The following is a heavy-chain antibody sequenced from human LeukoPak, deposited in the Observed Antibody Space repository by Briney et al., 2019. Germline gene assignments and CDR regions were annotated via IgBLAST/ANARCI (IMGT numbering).Heavy chain of an antibody. Sequence: GGSLRLSCAASGFTFSSYAMNWVRQAPRKGLEWVSAISGSGGSTYYADSVKGRFTISRDNSKNTLYLQMNSLRAEDTAVYYCASRITMIVVVKEHYWGQGTLVTVSS. CDR1: GFTFSSYA. CDR2: ISGSGGST. J-gene: IGHJ4*02. CDR3: ASRITMIVVVKEHY. V-gene: IGHV3-23*01. D-gene: IGHD3-22*01.